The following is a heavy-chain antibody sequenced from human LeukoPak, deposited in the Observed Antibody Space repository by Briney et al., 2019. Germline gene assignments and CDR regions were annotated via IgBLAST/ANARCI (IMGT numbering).Heavy chain of an antibody. D-gene: IGHD6-19*01. CDR3: ARDRVAVAGGRWFDP. CDR2: IYSGGST. J-gene: IGHJ5*02. CDR1: GFTVSSNY. V-gene: IGHV3-53*01. Sequence: GGSLRLSCAASGFTVSSNYMSWVRQAPGKGLEWVSVIYSGGSTYYADSVKGRFTISRDNSKNTLYLQMNSLRAEDTAVYYCARDRVAVAGGRWFDPWGQGTLVTVSS.